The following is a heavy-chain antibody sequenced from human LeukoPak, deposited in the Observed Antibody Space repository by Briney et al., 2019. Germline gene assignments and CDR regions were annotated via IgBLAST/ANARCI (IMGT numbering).Heavy chain of an antibody. D-gene: IGHD3-22*01. CDR2: IYYTRST. J-gene: IGHJ2*01. Sequence: SGTLSLTCTVSGGSISSSSYYWGWIRQPPGKGLEWIGSIYYTRSTYYNPSLKSRVTISVDTSKNQFSLKLTSVTAADTAVYYCARGVTMIVVVIHDWYFDLWGRGTLVTVSS. V-gene: IGHV4-39*01. CDR3: ARGVTMIVVVIHDWYFDL. CDR1: GGSISSSSYY.